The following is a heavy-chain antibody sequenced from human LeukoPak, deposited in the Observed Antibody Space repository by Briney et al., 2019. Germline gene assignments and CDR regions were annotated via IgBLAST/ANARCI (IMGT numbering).Heavy chain of an antibody. Sequence: TGGSLRLSCAASGFTVSSNYMSWVRQAPGKGLEWVSVIYSGGSTYYADSVKGRFTISRDNSKNTLYLQMNSLRAEDTAVYYCARESSGWSPFDYWGQGTLVTVSS. CDR1: GFTVSSNY. CDR2: IYSGGST. CDR3: ARESSGWSPFDY. J-gene: IGHJ4*02. D-gene: IGHD6-19*01. V-gene: IGHV3-53*01.